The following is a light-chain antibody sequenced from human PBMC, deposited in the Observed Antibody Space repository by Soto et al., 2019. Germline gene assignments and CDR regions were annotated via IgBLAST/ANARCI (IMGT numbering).Light chain of an antibody. V-gene: IGKV3-15*01. Sequence: EIVMTQSPATLSVSPGERATLSCRASQSVSSNLAWYQQKPGQAPRLLIYGASTRATGIPARFSGSGSGTEFTLTISSLQSEDFAVYYCQQYNNWPPENTFGQGPKLEIK. CDR2: GAS. CDR3: QQYNNWPPENT. J-gene: IGKJ2*01. CDR1: QSVSSN.